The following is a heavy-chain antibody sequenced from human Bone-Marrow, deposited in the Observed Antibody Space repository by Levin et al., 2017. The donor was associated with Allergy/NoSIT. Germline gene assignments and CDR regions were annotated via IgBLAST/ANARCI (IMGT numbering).Heavy chain of an antibody. D-gene: IGHD3-22*01. CDR1: GFSFWHYT. Sequence: GGSLRLSCAASGFSFWHYTMNWVRQAPGKGLEWVSRISSSGDSTYYADSVKGRFTISRDNAKNSLYLQLNRLRDEDTALYYCARDPARGYYDSSGYSGDHWGQGTLVTVSS. V-gene: IGHV3-48*02. CDR3: ARDPARGYYDSSGYSGDH. CDR2: ISSSGDST. J-gene: IGHJ4*02.